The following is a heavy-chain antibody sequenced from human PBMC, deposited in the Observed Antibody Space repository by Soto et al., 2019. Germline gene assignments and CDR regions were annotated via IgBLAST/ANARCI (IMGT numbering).Heavy chain of an antibody. D-gene: IGHD6-13*01. J-gene: IGHJ6*02. V-gene: IGHV3-30-3*01. CDR1: GFTFSSYA. CDR2: ISYDGSNK. Sequence: PGGSLRLSCAASGFTFSSYAMHWVRQAPGKGLEWVAVISYDGSNKYYADSVKGRFTISRDNSKNTLYLQMNSLRAEDTAVYYCARDREGIAAAGDNYYGMDVWGQGTTVTVSS. CDR3: ARDREGIAAAGDNYYGMDV.